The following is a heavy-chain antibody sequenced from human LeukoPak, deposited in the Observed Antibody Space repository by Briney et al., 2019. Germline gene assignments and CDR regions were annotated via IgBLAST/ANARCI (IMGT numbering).Heavy chain of an antibody. D-gene: IGHD2-8*01. CDR1: GFNFSEYE. J-gene: IGHJ3*02. CDR2: ISDSGSTI. CDR3: ARDHRTCTRNICHSTIVPDPFDI. V-gene: IGHV3-48*03. Sequence: GGSLRLSCAASGFNFSEYEMNWVRQAPGKGLEWVSYISDSGSTIYYADSVKGRFTISRDNAKNSVYLQMNGLRVEDTAVYYCARDHRTCTRNICHSTIVPDPFDIWGQGTMVTVSS.